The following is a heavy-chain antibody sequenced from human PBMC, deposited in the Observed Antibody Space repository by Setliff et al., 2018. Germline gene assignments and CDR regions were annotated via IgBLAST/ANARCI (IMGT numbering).Heavy chain of an antibody. CDR1: GHSIDSDSY. CDR3: ARQSGSGSSPYFDF. CDR2: LYRTANT. J-gene: IGHJ4*02. D-gene: IGHD3-10*01. Sequence: SETLSLTCAVSGHSIDSDSYWGWIRQSPGKGLEWIGSLYRTANTYYNPAVRSRVTISPDTSKNQFSLKLTSVTAADTAVYYCARQSGSGSSPYFDFWGQGTLVT. V-gene: IGHV4-38-2*01.